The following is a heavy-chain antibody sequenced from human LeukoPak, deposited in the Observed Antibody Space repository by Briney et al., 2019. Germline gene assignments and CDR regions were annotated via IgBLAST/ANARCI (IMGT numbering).Heavy chain of an antibody. CDR2: INPNSGGT. CDR3: ARVSKVNCSSTSCYPNY. CDR1: GYTFTGYY. V-gene: IGHV1-2*02. Sequence: ASVKVSCKASGYTFTGYYMRWVRQAPGQGLEWMGWINPNSGGTNYAQKFQGRVTMTRDTSISTAYMELSRLRSDDTAVYYCARVSKVNCSSTSCYPNYWGQGTLVTVSS. J-gene: IGHJ4*02. D-gene: IGHD2-2*01.